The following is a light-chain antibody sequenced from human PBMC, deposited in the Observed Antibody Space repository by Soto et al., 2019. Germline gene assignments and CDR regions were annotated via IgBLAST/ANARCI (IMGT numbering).Light chain of an antibody. J-gene: IGLJ1*01. CDR1: SSNIGAGYD. V-gene: IGLV1-40*01. Sequence: QPVLTQPPSVSGAPGQRVTISCTGSSSNIGAGYDVHWYQQLPGTAPKLLIYGNSNRPSGVPDRFSGSKSGTSASLAITGLQAEDEADYYCQSYDSSLSGYGFGTGTKLTVL. CDR2: GNS. CDR3: QSYDSSLSGYG.